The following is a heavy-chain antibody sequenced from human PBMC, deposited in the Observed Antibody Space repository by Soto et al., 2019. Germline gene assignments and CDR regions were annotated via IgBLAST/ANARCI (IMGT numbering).Heavy chain of an antibody. CDR1: GFTFSSYG. CDR3: AKDRDFPHRGTFDY. CDR2: ISYDGSNK. V-gene: IGHV3-30*18. D-gene: IGHD3-10*01. Sequence: QVQLVESGGGVVQPGRSLRLSCAASGFTFSSYGMHWVRQAPGKGLEWVAVISYDGSNKYYADSVKGRFTISRDNSKNTLYLQMNSLRAEDTAVYYCAKDRDFPHRGTFDYWGQGTLVTVSS. J-gene: IGHJ4*02.